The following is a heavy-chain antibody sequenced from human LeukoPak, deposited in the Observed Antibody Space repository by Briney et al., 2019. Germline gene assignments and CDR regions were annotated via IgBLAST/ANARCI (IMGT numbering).Heavy chain of an antibody. Sequence: PSETLPLTCSVSGGSISSGRYYWTWIRQPAGKGLEWIGRLYNNDNTNYDPSLESRVSISVDTSKSQFYLQLTSVTAADTAVYFCARGVVTDDYYMDVWGKGITVIVSS. CDR1: GGSISSGRYY. CDR2: LYNNDNT. J-gene: IGHJ6*03. CDR3: ARGVVTDDYYMDV. V-gene: IGHV4-61*02. D-gene: IGHD2-21*02.